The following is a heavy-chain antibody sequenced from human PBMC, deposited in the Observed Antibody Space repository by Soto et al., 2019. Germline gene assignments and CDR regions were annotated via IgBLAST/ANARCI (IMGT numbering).Heavy chain of an antibody. CDR1: GVTVSSNY. CDR3: ARHGYNYGGGYFDY. D-gene: IGHD5-18*01. V-gene: IGHV3-66*04. Sequence: EVQLVESGGGLVQPGGSLRLSCAASGVTVSSNYMSWVRQAPGKGLEWVSVIYSGGSTYYADPVKGRFTISRDNSKNTLYLQMNRLRAEDTAVYYCARHGYNYGGGYFDYWGQGTLVTVSS. CDR2: IYSGGST. J-gene: IGHJ4*02.